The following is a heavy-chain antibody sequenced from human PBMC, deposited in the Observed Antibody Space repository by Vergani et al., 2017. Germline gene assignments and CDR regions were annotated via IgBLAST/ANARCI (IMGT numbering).Heavy chain of an antibody. J-gene: IGHJ4*02. CDR1: GVSVTVYN. V-gene: IGHV4-59*02. CDR2: LSTTGGA. D-gene: IGHD6-13*01. CDR3: AGDTHSWQRADH. Sequence: QVKLQESGPGLVKPSETLSLTCHVFGVSVTVYNCNWIRQAPGKGLEWIGSLSTTGGATHASHNPSLKSRVSTSVDTSKSQFSLRLTSVTAADSTIYYCAGDTHSWQRADHWGQGLLVSVSS.